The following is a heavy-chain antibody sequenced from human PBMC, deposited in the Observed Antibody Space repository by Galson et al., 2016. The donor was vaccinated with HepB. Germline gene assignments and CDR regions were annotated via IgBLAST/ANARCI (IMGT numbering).Heavy chain of an antibody. V-gene: IGHV3-53*01. CDR3: ARDPGRIAAAGYPDS. D-gene: IGHD6-13*01. Sequence: SLRLSCAGSGFIVSSHYMNWVRQPPGKGLEWVAIIYSGGATYYADSVKGRFTISRDNPKNTVYPQMNSLRAEDTAVYYCARDPGRIAAAGYPDSWGQGTLVTVSS. CDR1: GFIVSSHY. CDR2: IYSGGAT. J-gene: IGHJ5*01.